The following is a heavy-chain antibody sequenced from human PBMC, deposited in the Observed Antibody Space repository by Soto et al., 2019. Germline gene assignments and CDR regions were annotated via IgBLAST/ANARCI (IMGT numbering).Heavy chain of an antibody. CDR1: GFTFSDYY. CDR2: ISSSSSYT. J-gene: IGHJ3*02. V-gene: IGHV3-11*06. D-gene: IGHD3-16*02. CDR3: ARDRKITFGGVIVPMNAFDI. Sequence: GGSLRLSCAASGFTFSDYYMSWIRQAPGKGLEWVSYISSSSSYTNYADPVKGRFTISRDNAKNSLYLQMNSLRAEDTAVYYCARDRKITFGGVIVPMNAFDIWGQGTMVTVSS.